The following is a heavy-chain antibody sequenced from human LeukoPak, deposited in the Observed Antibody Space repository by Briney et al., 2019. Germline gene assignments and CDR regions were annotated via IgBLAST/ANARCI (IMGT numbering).Heavy chain of an antibody. Sequence: GGSLRLSCAASGFTFRSYAMSWVRQAPGKGPEWVSAISGSGGSTYYADSVKGRSTISRDNSKNTLYVQMNSPRADDTAVYYCAKGLDPVAGRYFDYWGQGTLVTVSS. CDR2: ISGSGGST. J-gene: IGHJ4*02. V-gene: IGHV3-23*01. CDR1: GFTFRSYA. D-gene: IGHD6-19*01. CDR3: AKGLDPVAGRYFDY.